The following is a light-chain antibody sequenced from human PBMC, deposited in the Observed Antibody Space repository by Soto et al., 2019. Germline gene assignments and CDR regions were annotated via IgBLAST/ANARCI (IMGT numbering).Light chain of an antibody. CDR3: QSYDSSLTNAV. CDR1: SSDVGGYNY. J-gene: IGLJ2*01. Sequence: QSALTQTASVSGSPGQSITISCTGTSSDVGGYNYVSWYQQHPGKAPKLLIYGNNNRPSGVPDRFSGSKSGTSVSLAITGLRGEDEADYHCQSYDSSLTNAVFGGGTKLTVL. V-gene: IGLV2-14*01. CDR2: GNN.